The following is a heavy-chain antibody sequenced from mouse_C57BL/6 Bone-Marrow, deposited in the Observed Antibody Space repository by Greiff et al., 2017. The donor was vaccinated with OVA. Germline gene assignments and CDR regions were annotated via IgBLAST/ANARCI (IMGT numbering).Heavy chain of an antibody. J-gene: IGHJ3*01. CDR1: GYTFTRDS. D-gene: IGHD2-4*01. Sequence: VQLQQPGAELVKPGASVKLSCKASGYTFTRDSIRRVKQRHGQGHEWIGDIYPGSGSTNYNEKFKSKATLTVDTSSSTAYMQLSSLTSEDSAVYYCAREGLRLGFAYWGQGTLVTVSA. CDR3: AREGLRLGFAY. V-gene: IGHV1-55*01. CDR2: IYPGSGST.